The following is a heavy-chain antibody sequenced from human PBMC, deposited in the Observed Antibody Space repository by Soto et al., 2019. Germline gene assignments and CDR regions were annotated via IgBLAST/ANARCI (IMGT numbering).Heavy chain of an antibody. V-gene: IGHV3-7*01. CDR3: ARDSDDYGDFGWYFDL. Sequence: EVQLVESGGGLVQPGGSLRLSCAASGFTFSKYWVSWVRQAPGKGLEWLADIKQDGSTKYFLDSVMGRFTISRDNAENSLSLQMNSLRAEDTAVYYCARDSDDYGDFGWYFDLWGRGTLVTISS. D-gene: IGHD4-17*01. CDR1: GFTFSKYW. J-gene: IGHJ2*01. CDR2: IKQDGSTK.